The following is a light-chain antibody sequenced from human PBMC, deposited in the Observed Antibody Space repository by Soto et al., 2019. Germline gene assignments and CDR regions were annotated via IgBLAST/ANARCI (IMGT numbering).Light chain of an antibody. Sequence: ELVLTQSPVTLSLSPVEIATLSCSASQSVSNNYLVWYQHKPGQAPRLLISGASKRATGIPDRFSGSGSGTDFTLTISRLGPEDFATYSCQKYGRSPVTCGTGTKGDIK. CDR1: QSVSNNY. CDR3: QKYGRSPVT. V-gene: IGKV3-20*01. CDR2: GAS. J-gene: IGKJ3*01.